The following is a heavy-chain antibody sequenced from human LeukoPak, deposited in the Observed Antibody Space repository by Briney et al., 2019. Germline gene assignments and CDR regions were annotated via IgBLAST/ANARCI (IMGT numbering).Heavy chain of an antibody. CDR3: ARDETYDYESNGYLDF. CDR1: GFTFSSYW. V-gene: IGHV3-7*01. J-gene: IGHJ4*02. Sequence: GGSLRLSCAASGFTFSSYWMSWVRQAPGKGLEWVANIRHDGSETYYVDSLRGRFTISRDNAKNLVYLQMSSLRAEDTAIYYCARDETYDYESNGYLDFWGQGTVVTVSS. D-gene: IGHD3-22*01. CDR2: IRHDGSET.